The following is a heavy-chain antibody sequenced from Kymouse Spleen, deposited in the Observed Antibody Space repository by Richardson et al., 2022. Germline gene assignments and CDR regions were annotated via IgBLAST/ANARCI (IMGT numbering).Heavy chain of an antibody. CDR1: GFTFSSYG. CDR2: IWYDGSNK. D-gene: IGHD3-9*01. J-gene: IGHJ6*02. CDR3: AREPPSYDILTGSPGYGMDV. Sequence: QVQLVESGGGVVQPGRSLRLSCAASGFTFSSYGMHWVRQAPGKGLEWVAVIWYDGSNKYYADSVKGRFTISRDNSKNTLYLQMNSLRAEDTAVYYCAREPPSYDILTGSPGYGMDVWGQGTTVTVSS. V-gene: IGHV3-33*01.